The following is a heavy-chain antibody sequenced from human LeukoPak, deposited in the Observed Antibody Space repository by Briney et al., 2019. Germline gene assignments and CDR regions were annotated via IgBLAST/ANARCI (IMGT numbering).Heavy chain of an antibody. CDR3: AKDIGPSSDYGSMGA. J-gene: IGHJ5*02. D-gene: IGHD3-10*01. CDR2: INSDGSST. Sequence: GGSLRLSCAASGFTFSSYWMHWVRQAPGKGLVWVSRINSDGSSTSYADSVKGRFTISRDNAKNTLYLQMNSLRAEDTAVYYCAKDIGPSSDYGSMGAWGQGTLVTVSS. CDR1: GFTFSSYW. V-gene: IGHV3-74*01.